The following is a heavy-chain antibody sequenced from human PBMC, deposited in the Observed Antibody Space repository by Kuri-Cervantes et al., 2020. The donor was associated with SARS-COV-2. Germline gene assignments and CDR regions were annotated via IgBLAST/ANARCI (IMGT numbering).Heavy chain of an antibody. V-gene: IGHV4-34*01. CDR1: GFTFSSYA. J-gene: IGHJ5*02. Sequence: SQTLSLTCAASGFTFSSYAMSWVRQAPGKGLEWIGEINHSGSTNYNPSLKSRVTISVDTSKNQFSLKLSSVTAADTAVYYCARDLGLYSGSYTGWFDPWGQGTLVTVSS. CDR3: ARDLGLYSGSYTGWFDP. D-gene: IGHD1-26*01. CDR2: INHSGST.